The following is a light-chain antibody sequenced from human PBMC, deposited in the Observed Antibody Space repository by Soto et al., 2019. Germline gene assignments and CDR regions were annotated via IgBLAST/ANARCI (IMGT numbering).Light chain of an antibody. CDR3: SSYTGSSTPV. J-gene: IGLJ3*02. V-gene: IGLV2-14*01. CDR1: SSDVGGYNY. Sequence: QSVLTQPASVSGSPGQSISISCTGTSSDVGGYNYVSWYQHHPGKAPKLMIYEVSNRPSGVSNRFSGSKSGNTASLTISGLQAEDEADDYCSSYTGSSTPVFGGGTKLTVL. CDR2: EVS.